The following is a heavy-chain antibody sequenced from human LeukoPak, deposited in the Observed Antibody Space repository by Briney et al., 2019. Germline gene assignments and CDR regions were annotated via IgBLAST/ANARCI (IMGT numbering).Heavy chain of an antibody. CDR1: CRSISSYY. CDR3: ERGGRRFGESTIFDY. CDR2: IYYSGST. D-gene: IGHD3-10*01. V-gene: IGHV4-59*01. Sequence: TSETLSLTRTVACRSISSYYWSCIWQPPGKGLEWIGYIYYSGSTNYNPSLKTRVTISVDTSTNQFSLKLSSLTAADTALTCCERGGRRFGESTIFDYWGQGTLVTVSS. J-gene: IGHJ4*02.